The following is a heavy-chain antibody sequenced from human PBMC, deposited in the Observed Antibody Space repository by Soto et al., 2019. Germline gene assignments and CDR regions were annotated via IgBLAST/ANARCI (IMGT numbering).Heavy chain of an antibody. J-gene: IGHJ4*02. D-gene: IGHD1-26*01. Sequence: EVQLVESGGGLVQPGVSLRLSCAASGFTFSSYWMHWVRQAPGKGLVWVSRINSHGSSTSYADSVKGRFTISRDNAKNTLYLQMNSLRAEDTAVYYCALGAGALGYFDYWGQGTLVTVSS. CDR1: GFTFSSYW. CDR3: ALGAGALGYFDY. CDR2: INSHGSST. V-gene: IGHV3-74*01.